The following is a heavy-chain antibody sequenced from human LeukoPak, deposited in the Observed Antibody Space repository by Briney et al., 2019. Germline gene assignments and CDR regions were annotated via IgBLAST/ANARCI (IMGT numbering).Heavy chain of an antibody. Sequence: SETLSLTCAVYGGSFSGYYWSWIRQPPGKGLEWIGEINHSGSTNYDPSLKSRVTISVDTSKSQFSLKLSSLAAADTAVYYCATGRDPYKTGHWGQGTLVTVSS. CDR3: ATGRDPYKTGH. CDR2: INHSGST. V-gene: IGHV4-34*01. D-gene: IGHD5-24*01. J-gene: IGHJ4*02. CDR1: GGSFSGYY.